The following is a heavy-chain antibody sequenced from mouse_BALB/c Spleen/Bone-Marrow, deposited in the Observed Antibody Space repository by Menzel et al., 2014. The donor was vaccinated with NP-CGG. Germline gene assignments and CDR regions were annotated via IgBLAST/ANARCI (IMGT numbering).Heavy chain of an antibody. V-gene: IGHV1-87*01. CDR3: ARGFPFDY. CDR1: GYTFTSYW. Sequence: VQLQQSGAELARPGASVKLSCKASGYTFTSYWMQWVKQRPGQGLEWIGAIYPGDGDTRYTQKFKGKATLTADKSSSTAYMQLSGLGSEDSAVYYCARGFPFDYWGQGTTLTVSS. J-gene: IGHJ2*01. CDR2: IYPGDGDT.